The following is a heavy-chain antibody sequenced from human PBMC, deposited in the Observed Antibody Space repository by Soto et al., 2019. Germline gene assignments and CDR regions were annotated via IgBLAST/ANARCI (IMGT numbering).Heavy chain of an antibody. J-gene: IGHJ4*02. CDR1: GGTFSTYA. D-gene: IGHD3-22*01. CDR2: IIPIIGTP. CDR3: ARSGSVVVISHFDN. Sequence: QVQLVQSGAEVKKPGSSVKISCKASGGTFSTYAFSWVRQAPGQGLEWVGGIIPIIGTPYYAQNFMGRLTITADESTTTAYMALSSLTFEDTAIYYCARSGSVVVISHFDNWGQGTLLTVSS. V-gene: IGHV1-69*01.